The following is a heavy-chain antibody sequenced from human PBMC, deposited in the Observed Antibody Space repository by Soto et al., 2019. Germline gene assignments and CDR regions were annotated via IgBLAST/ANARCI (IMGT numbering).Heavy chain of an antibody. J-gene: IGHJ6*02. D-gene: IGHD2-2*01. CDR2: IYPGDSDT. CDR3: ERRSRYAVGVYGMDV. CDR1: GYSVTSYW. V-gene: IGHV5-51*01. Sequence: GESLKISCKGSGYSVTSYWIGWVRQMPGKGLEWMGIIYPGDSDTRYSPSFQGQVTISADKSISTAYLQWSSLKASDTAMYYCERRSRYAVGVYGMDVWGQGTTVTV.